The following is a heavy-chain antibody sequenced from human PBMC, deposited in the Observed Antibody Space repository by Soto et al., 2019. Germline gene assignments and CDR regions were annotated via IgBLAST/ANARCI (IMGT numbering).Heavy chain of an antibody. CDR2: FFSDVER. CDR1: GFSLSNGRMG. CDR3: ARMDGDYNYYGLDV. J-gene: IGHJ6*02. D-gene: IGHD3-10*01. Sequence: QVTLKESGPVLVKPTETLTLTCTVSGFSLSNGRMGVSWIRQPPGKPLEWLAHFFSDVERSYSASMQSRLTLSTDTSGSQVVLTMTNMDPVDTATYYCARMDGDYNYYGLDVWGQGTTVTVYS. V-gene: IGHV2-26*02.